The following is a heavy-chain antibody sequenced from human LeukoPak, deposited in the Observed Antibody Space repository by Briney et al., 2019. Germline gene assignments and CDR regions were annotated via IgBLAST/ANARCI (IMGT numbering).Heavy chain of an antibody. CDR1: GGSISSYY. CDR3: ARENTYSSGYNWFDP. Sequence: SETLSLTCTVSGGSISSYYWSWIRQPPGKGLEWIGYIYYSGSTNYNPSLKSRVTISVDTSKNQFPLKLSSVTAADTAVYYCARENTYSSGYNWFDPWGQGTLVTVSS. D-gene: IGHD6-19*01. CDR2: IYYSGST. V-gene: IGHV4-59*01. J-gene: IGHJ5*02.